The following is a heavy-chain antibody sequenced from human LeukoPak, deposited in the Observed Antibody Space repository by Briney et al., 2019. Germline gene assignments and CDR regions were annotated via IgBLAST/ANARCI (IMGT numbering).Heavy chain of an antibody. Sequence: ASVKVSCKVSGYTLTELSMHWVRQAPGKGLEWMGGFDPEDGETIYAQKFQGRVTMTEDTSTDTAYMELSSLGSEDTAVYYCATVPSYDSSGYPDYWGQGTLVTVSS. D-gene: IGHD3-22*01. CDR2: FDPEDGET. CDR3: ATVPSYDSSGYPDY. J-gene: IGHJ4*02. CDR1: GYTLTELS. V-gene: IGHV1-24*01.